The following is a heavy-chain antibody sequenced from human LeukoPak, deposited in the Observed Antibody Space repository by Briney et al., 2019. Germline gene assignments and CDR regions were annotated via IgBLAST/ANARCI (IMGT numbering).Heavy chain of an antibody. Sequence: PGGSLRLSCAASGFTVSSNYMSWVRQAPGKGLEWVSVIYSGGSTYYADSVKGRFTISRDNSKNTLYLQMSSLRAEDTAVYYCARAGWGYCSGGSCYWDYWGQGTLVTVSS. CDR1: GFTVSSNY. J-gene: IGHJ4*02. D-gene: IGHD2-15*01. CDR3: ARAGWGYCSGGSCYWDY. V-gene: IGHV3-66*01. CDR2: IYSGGST.